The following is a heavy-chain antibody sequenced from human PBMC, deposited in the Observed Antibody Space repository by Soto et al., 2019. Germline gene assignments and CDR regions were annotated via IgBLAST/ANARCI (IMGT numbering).Heavy chain of an antibody. V-gene: IGHV1-2*04. CDR1: GYTFTGYY. J-gene: IGHJ5*02. CDR2: INPNSGGT. D-gene: IGHD3-3*01. Sequence: ASVKVSCKASGYTFTGYYMHWVRQAPGQGLEWMGRINPNSGGTNYAQKFQGWVTMTRDTSISTAYMELSRLRSDDTAVYYCARDPVLYYDFWSGYYPGWFDPWGQGTLVTVSS. CDR3: ARDPVLYYDFWSGYYPGWFDP.